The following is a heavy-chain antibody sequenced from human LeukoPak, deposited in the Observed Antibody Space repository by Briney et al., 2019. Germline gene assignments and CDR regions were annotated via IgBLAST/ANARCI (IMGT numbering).Heavy chain of an antibody. J-gene: IGHJ5*02. CDR2: IYPDDSDT. V-gene: IGHV5-51*01. CDR3: ARLYGSPVGGWFDP. Sequence: GESLKISCKGSGYSFTSYWIGWVRPMPGKGLEWMGIIYPDDSDTRYSPSFQGQVNISAEKSISTASLKWSSLKASDTAMYYCARLYGSPVGGWFDPWGQGTLVTVSS. CDR1: GYSFTSYW. D-gene: IGHD6-13*01.